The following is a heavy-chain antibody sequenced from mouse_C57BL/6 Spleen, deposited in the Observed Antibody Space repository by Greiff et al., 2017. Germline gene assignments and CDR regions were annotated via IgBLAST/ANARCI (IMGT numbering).Heavy chain of an antibody. Sequence: QVQLQQPGAELVRPGSSVKLSCKASGYTFTSYWMHWVKQRPIQGLEWIGNIDPSDSETHYNQKFKDKATLTVDKSSSTTYMQLSSLTSEYSAVYYCARYYYGSSHWYFDVWGTGTTVTVSS. CDR2: IDPSDSET. CDR1: GYTFTSYW. J-gene: IGHJ1*03. V-gene: IGHV1-52*01. D-gene: IGHD1-1*01. CDR3: ARYYYGSSHWYFDV.